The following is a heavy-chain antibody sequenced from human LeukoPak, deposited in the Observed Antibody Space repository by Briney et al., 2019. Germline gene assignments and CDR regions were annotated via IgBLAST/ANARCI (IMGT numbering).Heavy chain of an antibody. CDR3: AKGYCRGNSCYDDRGAFDY. CDR2: IYHSGST. D-gene: IGHD2-2*01. Sequence: PSETLSLTCAVSGYSISSGNYWGWIRLPPGKGLQWIGSIYHSGSTYYNPSLKSRVTISVDTSKNQFSLKLSSVTAADTAVYYCAKGYCRGNSCYDDRGAFDYWGQGTLVTVSS. J-gene: IGHJ4*02. CDR1: GYSISSGNY. V-gene: IGHV4-38-2*01.